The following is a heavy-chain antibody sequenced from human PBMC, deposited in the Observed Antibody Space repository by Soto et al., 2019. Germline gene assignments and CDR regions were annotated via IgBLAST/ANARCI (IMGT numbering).Heavy chain of an antibody. J-gene: IGHJ4*02. V-gene: IGHV1-46*02. CDR2: INPSGDGT. Sequence: GASVKVSCKAFGYTFNAFYMNWVRPAPGQGLEWMGVINPSGDGTSYAQKFQGRVTMTRDTSTSTVYMELSSLTSEDTAVYYCVRLAGYSSRGGGDYWGQGTLLTVSS. CDR3: VRLAGYSSRGGGDY. CDR1: GYTFNAFY. D-gene: IGHD6-13*01.